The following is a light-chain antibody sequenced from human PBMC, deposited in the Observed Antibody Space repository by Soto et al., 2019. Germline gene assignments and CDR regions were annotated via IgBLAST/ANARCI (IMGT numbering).Light chain of an antibody. CDR2: DVS. V-gene: IGLV2-11*01. Sequence: QSALTQPRSVSGSPGQSVTISCTGTSSDVGGYNYVSWYQQHPGKAPKIMIYDVSERPSGVPARFSGSKSGNTASPTISGLQAEDEADYYCCSYAGSYTWVFGGGTKLTVL. J-gene: IGLJ3*02. CDR3: CSYAGSYTWV. CDR1: SSDVGGYNY.